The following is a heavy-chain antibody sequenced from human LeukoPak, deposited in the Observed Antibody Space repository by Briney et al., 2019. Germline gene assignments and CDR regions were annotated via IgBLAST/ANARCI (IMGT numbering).Heavy chain of an antibody. CDR1: GYTFTSYY. J-gene: IGHJ4*02. D-gene: IGHD3-3*01. V-gene: IGHV1-46*01. CDR2: INPSGGST. CDR3: ARISTYDFWSAKSAAGFDY. Sequence: ASVKVSCKTSGYTFTSYYIHWVRQAPGQGLESMGIINPSGGSTSYAQKFQGRVTMTRDMSTSTVYMELSSLRSEDTAVYHCARISTYDFWSAKSAAGFDYWGQGTLVTVSS.